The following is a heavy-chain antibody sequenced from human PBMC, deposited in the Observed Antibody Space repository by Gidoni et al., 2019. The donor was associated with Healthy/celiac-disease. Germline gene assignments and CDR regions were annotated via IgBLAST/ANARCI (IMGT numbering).Heavy chain of an antibody. CDR1: GFSLSTSRVG. CDR3: AQLRLGELSLFY. D-gene: IGHD3-16*02. J-gene: IGHJ4*02. CDR2: IDWDDDK. Sequence: QITLKESGPTLVKPTQTLTLTCTFSGFSLSTSRVGLGWLRQPPGKSLEWLALIDWDDDKRYSPSLTSRLTIPKETSKNQAVLTMTNMDPVDTATYYCAQLRLGELSLFYWGQGTLVTVSS. V-gene: IGHV2-5*02.